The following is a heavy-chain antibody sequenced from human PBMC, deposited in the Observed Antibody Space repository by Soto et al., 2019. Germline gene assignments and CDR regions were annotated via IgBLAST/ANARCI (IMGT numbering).Heavy chain of an antibody. CDR2: IYPGDSDT. Sequence: PGESLKISCKGSGYSCTSYWIGWVRQMPGKGLECMGIIYPGDSDTRYSPSFQGQVTISADKSISTAYLQWSSLKASDTAMYYCAGGGVRGVITRTRDYYGMDVWGQGTTVTVSS. J-gene: IGHJ6*02. V-gene: IGHV5-51*01. CDR1: GYSCTSYW. D-gene: IGHD3-10*01. CDR3: AGGGVRGVITRTRDYYGMDV.